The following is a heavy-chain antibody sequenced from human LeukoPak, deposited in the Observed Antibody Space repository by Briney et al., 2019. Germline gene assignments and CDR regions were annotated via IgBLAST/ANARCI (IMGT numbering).Heavy chain of an antibody. CDR3: ARSSGDSSGHHASAAPGDY. J-gene: IGHJ4*02. D-gene: IGHD3-22*01. CDR2: IYYSGST. Sequence: PSETLSLTCTVSGGSISSSSYYWGWIRQPPGKGLEWIGSIYYSGSTYYNPSLKSRVTISVDTSKNQFSLKLSSVTAADTAVYYCARSSGDSSGHHASAAPGDYWGQGTLVTVSS. CDR1: GGSISSSSYY. V-gene: IGHV4-39*01.